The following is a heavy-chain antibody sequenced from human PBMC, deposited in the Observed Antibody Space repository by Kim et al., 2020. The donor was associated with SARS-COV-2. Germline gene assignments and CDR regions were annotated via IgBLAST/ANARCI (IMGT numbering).Heavy chain of an antibody. CDR1: GFIFSSYS. CDR2: ISSSTSTI. D-gene: IGHD2-15*01. V-gene: IGHV3-48*02. Sequence: GFLRLSCAASGFIFSSYSMDWVRQAPGKGLQWVSYISSSTSTIYYADSVKGRFTISRDNAGNSLYLQMNSLRDEDTAVYYCARVVRSSYSMDVWGQGTTVTVSS. CDR3: ARVVRSSYSMDV. J-gene: IGHJ6*02.